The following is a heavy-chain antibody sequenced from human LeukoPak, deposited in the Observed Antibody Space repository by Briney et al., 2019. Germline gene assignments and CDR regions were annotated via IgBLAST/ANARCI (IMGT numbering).Heavy chain of an antibody. J-gene: IGHJ4*02. Sequence: GGSLRLSCAASGFSFSNAWMNWVRQAPGKGLEWVGRIKSKTDGGTTDYAAPVKGRFTISRDDSKNTLYLQMNSLKTEDTAVYYCTSYPSYYGSGSRLYYFDYWGQGTLVTVSS. V-gene: IGHV3-15*01. CDR1: GFSFSNAW. D-gene: IGHD3-10*01. CDR3: TSYPSYYGSGSRLYYFDY. CDR2: IKSKTDGGTT.